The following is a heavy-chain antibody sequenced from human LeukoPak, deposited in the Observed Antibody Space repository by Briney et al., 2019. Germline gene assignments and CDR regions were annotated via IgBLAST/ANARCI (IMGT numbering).Heavy chain of an antibody. CDR1: GGPFSTYS. J-gene: IGHJ4*02. CDR3: ASHMTLKGDDY. V-gene: IGHV1-2*02. D-gene: IGHD2-21*02. Sequence: ASVRVSCKASGGPFSTYSINWVRLVPGQGLEWMGWINPNSGGTNYAQKFQGRVTMTRDTSISTAYMELSRLRSDDTAVYYCASHMTLKGDDYWGQGTLVTVSS. CDR2: INPNSGGT.